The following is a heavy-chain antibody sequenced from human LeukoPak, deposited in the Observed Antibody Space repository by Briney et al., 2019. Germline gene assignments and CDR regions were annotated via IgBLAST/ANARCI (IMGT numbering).Heavy chain of an antibody. V-gene: IGHV1-24*01. CDR3: ARGKDLEWLLPGGSDAFDI. J-gene: IGHJ3*02. D-gene: IGHD3-3*01. CDR2: FDPEDSET. CDR1: GYTLTELS. Sequence: ASVKVSCKVSGYTLTELSMHWVRKPPGKGLERMGGFDPEDSETIYSQKFHGRVTMTEDTSTDTAYMELSSLRSEDTAVYYCARGKDLEWLLPGGSDAFDIWGQGTMVTVSS.